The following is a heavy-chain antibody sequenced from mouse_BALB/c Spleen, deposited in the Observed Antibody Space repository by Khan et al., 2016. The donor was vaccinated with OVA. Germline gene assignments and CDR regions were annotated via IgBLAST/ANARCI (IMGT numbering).Heavy chain of an antibody. J-gene: IGHJ3*01. Sequence: EVELVESGGGLVQPGGSLKLSCAASGFTFSTNAMSWVRQTPEKRLEWVATISSGGSYTYYADSVKGRFTISRDNAKNTLYLQMSSLRYEDTAMSYWARQEGFITPALFAYWGQGTLVTVSA. CDR1: GFTFSTNA. D-gene: IGHD1-2*01. CDR3: ARQEGFITPALFAY. CDR2: ISSGGSYT. V-gene: IGHV5-9-3*01.